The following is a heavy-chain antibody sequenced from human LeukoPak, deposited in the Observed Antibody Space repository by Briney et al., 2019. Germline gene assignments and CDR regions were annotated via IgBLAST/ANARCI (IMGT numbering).Heavy chain of an antibody. D-gene: IGHD3-10*01. CDR2: ISYDGSNK. V-gene: IGHV3-30*19. CDR3: ARNYASGTYDFGY. CDR1: GFTFTSYG. J-gene: IGHJ4*02. Sequence: GGSLRLSCEASGFTFTSYGIHWVRQAPGKGLEWVAVISYDGSNKYYADSVKGRFAISRDNSKNTVYLQMNSLRAEDTVVYYCARNYASGTYDFGYWGQGALVTVSS.